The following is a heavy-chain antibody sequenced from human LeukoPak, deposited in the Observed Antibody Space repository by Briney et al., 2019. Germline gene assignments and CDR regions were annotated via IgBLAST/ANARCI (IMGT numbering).Heavy chain of an antibody. V-gene: IGHV3-74*01. Sequence: GGSLRLSCAASGFTFSSYWMHWVRHIPGKGLAWVSRIKGDGSITSYADSVKGRFTISRDNAKNTLYLQMNSLRVEDTAVYYCALLRSETYSLPGYWGQGILVTVSS. D-gene: IGHD1-26*01. CDR1: GFTFSSYW. CDR3: ALLRSETYSLPGY. J-gene: IGHJ4*02. CDR2: IKGDGSIT.